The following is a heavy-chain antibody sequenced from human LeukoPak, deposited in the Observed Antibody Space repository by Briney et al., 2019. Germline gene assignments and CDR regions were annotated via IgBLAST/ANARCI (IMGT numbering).Heavy chain of an antibody. CDR2: INPNSGGT. V-gene: IGHV1-2*02. CDR1: GYTFTGYY. CDR3: ARDSSSWYWGGPNWFDP. Sequence: ASVKVSCKASGYTFTGYYMHWVRQAPGQGLEWMGWINPNSGGTNYAQKFQGRVTMTRDTSISTAYMELSRLRSDDTAVYYCARDSSSWYWGGPNWFDPWGQGTLVTVSS. D-gene: IGHD6-13*01. J-gene: IGHJ5*02.